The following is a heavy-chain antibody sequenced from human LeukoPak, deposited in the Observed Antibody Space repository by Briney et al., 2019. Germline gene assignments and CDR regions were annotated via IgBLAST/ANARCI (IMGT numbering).Heavy chain of an antibody. CDR1: GYSISSSNW. CDR2: IYYSGST. V-gene: IGHV4-28*03. Sequence: SDTLSLTCAVSGYSISSSNWWGWIRQPPGKGLEWSGYIYYSGSTYYNPSLKSRASISLAASKNQFSLKLSSVTAVHTAVYYCARVITGTTNWFDPWGQGTLVTVSS. CDR3: ARVITGTTNWFDP. D-gene: IGHD1-20*01. J-gene: IGHJ5*02.